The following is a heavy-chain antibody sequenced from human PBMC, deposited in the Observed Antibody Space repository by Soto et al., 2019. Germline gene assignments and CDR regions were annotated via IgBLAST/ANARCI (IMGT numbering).Heavy chain of an antibody. CDR1: GFTFSSYW. V-gene: IGHV3-7*05. CDR3: ARPSNYDFWSGYSPTGNWFDP. CDR2: IKQDGSEK. Sequence: GGSLRLSCAASGFTFSSYWMSWVRQAPGKGLEWVANIKQDGSEKYYVDSVKGRFTISRDNAKNSLYLQMNSLRAEDTAVYYCARPSNYDFWSGYSPTGNWFDPWGQGTLVTVSS. D-gene: IGHD3-3*01. J-gene: IGHJ5*02.